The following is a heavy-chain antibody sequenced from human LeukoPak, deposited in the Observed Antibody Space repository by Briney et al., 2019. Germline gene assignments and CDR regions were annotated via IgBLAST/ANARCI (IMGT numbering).Heavy chain of an antibody. CDR1: GYTFTGYY. CDR3: ARDRGYCSSTSCYSYYYYGMDV. Sequence: GASVKVSCKASGYTFTGYYMHWVRQAPGQGLEWMGWINPNSGGTNYAQKFQGRVTMTRDTSISTAYMELSRLRSDGTAVYYCARDRGYCSSTSCYSYYYYGMDVWGQGTTVTVSS. V-gene: IGHV1-2*02. D-gene: IGHD2-2*02. J-gene: IGHJ6*02. CDR2: INPNSGGT.